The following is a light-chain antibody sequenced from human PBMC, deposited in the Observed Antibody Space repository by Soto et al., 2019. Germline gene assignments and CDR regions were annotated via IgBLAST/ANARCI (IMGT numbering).Light chain of an antibody. CDR2: ATS. V-gene: IGKV3-20*01. CDR3: QQYGPSPMYT. Sequence: DIVLTQSPGTLSVSPVDGVTLSCRASQSVDSRYFAWYQKKPGQGPRLIIYATSTRPLGIPARFSGSGSGTGFTLTISRLEPEDFAVYYCQQYGPSPMYTFGQGTKLEIK. CDR1: QSVDSRY. J-gene: IGKJ2*01.